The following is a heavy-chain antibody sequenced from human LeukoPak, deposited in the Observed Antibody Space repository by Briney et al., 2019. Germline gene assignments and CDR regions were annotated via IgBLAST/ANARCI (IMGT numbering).Heavy chain of an antibody. D-gene: IGHD3-9*01. CDR1: GFTFSSYA. V-gene: IGHV3-33*08. Sequence: GGSLRLSSAASGFTFSSYAMSWVRQAPGKGLEWVAVIWYDGSNKYYADSVKGRFTISRDNSKNTLYLQMNSLRAEDTAVYYCARSLLRYFDWLLFDYWGQGTLVTVSS. CDR2: IWYDGSNK. CDR3: ARSLLRYFDWLLFDY. J-gene: IGHJ4*02.